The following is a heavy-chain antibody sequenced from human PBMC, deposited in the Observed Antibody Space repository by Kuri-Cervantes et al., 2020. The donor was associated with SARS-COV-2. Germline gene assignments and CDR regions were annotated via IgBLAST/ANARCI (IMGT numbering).Heavy chain of an antibody. CDR3: ARVDYDSSAIPPDY. Sequence: GESLKISCAGSGFTFDDYGMTWVRQAPGKGLELVSGINWNGGSTGYADSVKGRFTISRDNAKNSLYLQMNSLRAEDTALYYFARVDYDSSAIPPDYWGQGTLVTVSS. D-gene: IGHD3-22*01. CDR2: INWNGGST. V-gene: IGHV3-20*04. J-gene: IGHJ4*02. CDR1: GFTFDDYG.